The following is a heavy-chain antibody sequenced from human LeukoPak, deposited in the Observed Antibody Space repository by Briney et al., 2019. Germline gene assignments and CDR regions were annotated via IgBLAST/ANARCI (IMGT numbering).Heavy chain of an antibody. J-gene: IGHJ4*02. CDR3: ARFRLTVTTYAHLDY. V-gene: IGHV3-11*01. Sequence: GGSLRLSCAASGFTFSDYYMSWIRQAPGKGLEWVSYISSSGSTIDYADSVKGRFTISRDNAKNSLYLQTNSLRAEDTAVYYCARFRLTVTTYAHLDYWGQGTLVTVSS. CDR1: GFTFSDYY. D-gene: IGHD4-17*01. CDR2: ISSSGSTI.